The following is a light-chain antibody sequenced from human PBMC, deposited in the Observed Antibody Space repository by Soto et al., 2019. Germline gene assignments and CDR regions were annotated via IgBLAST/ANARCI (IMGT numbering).Light chain of an antibody. V-gene: IGKV1-5*03. CDR2: KAS. CDR3: QRNSSYRT. CDR1: QSISSW. J-gene: IGKJ1*01. Sequence: DIQMTQSPSTLSASVGDRVTITCRASQSISSWLAGYQQKPGKAPKLLTYKASSLESGVPSRRSGGGSGTEFTLTRGHRRPDEFETYGCQRNSSYRTCGQGTKVEIK.